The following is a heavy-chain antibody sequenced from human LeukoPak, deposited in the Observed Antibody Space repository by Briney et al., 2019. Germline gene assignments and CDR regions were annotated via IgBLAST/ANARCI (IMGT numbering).Heavy chain of an antibody. Sequence: SETLSLTCTVSGGSISSGDYYWSWIRQPPGKGLEWIGYIYYSGSAYYNPSLKSRVTISVDTSKNQFSLKLSSVTAADTAVYYCARVGTDGYPTEYYFDYWGRGTLVTVPS. CDR3: ARVGTDGYPTEYYFDY. CDR2: IYYSGSA. CDR1: GGSISSGDYY. V-gene: IGHV4-30-4*01. D-gene: IGHD5-24*01. J-gene: IGHJ4*02.